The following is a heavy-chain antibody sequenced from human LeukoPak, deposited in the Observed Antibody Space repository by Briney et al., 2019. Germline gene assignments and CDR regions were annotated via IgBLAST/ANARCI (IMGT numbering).Heavy chain of an antibody. D-gene: IGHD5-18*01. CDR2: INHSGST. Sequence: SETLSLTCAVYGGSFSGYYWSWIRQPPGKGLEWIGEINHSGSTNYNPSLKSRVTISVDTSKNQFSLKLSSVTAADTAVYYCARRGRVSELWPYYFDYWGQGTLVTVSS. V-gene: IGHV4-34*01. CDR1: GGSFSGYY. J-gene: IGHJ4*02. CDR3: ARRGRVSELWPYYFDY.